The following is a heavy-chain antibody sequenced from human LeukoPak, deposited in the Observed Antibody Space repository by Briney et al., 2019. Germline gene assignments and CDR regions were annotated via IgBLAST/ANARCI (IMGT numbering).Heavy chain of an antibody. J-gene: IGHJ5*02. V-gene: IGHV1-18*01. Sequence: ASVKVSCKASGYTFISYDITWVRQAPGQGLEWMGWISTSNGNTDYAQKFQGRVTMTTDTSTNTVYMELRSLRLDDTAVYYCARDPYHRMGPPLDLWGQGTLVTVSS. CDR3: ARDPYHRMGPPLDL. CDR1: GYTFISYD. CDR2: ISTSNGNT. D-gene: IGHD1-14*01.